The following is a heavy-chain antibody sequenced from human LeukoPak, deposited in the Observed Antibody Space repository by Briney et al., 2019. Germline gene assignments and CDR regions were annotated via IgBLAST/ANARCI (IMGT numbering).Heavy chain of an antibody. Sequence: GGSLRLSCAASGFTFSSYAMSWVRQAPGKGLEWVSAISGSGGSTYYADSVKGRFTISRDKSKNTLYLQMNSLRAEDTAVYYCAKYSGSYFHYFDYWGQGTLVAVSS. CDR3: AKYSGSYFHYFDY. D-gene: IGHD1-26*01. V-gene: IGHV3-23*01. J-gene: IGHJ4*02. CDR2: ISGSGGST. CDR1: GFTFSSYA.